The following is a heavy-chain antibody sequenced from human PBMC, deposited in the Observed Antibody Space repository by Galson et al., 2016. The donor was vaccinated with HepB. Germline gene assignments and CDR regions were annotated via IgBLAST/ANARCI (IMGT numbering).Heavy chain of an antibody. J-gene: IGHJ4*02. CDR3: ARDHGGYNSMDY. Sequence: SLRLSCAASGFTFSSYWTRWVRQAPGKGLVWVSRIRGNGGAPSYADSVRGRFTISRDNAKNTLYLQMNSLRVEDTAVYYCARDHGGYNSMDYWGQRTLVTVSS. CDR2: IRGNGGAP. CDR1: GFTFSSYW. D-gene: IGHD5-24*01. V-gene: IGHV3-74*01.